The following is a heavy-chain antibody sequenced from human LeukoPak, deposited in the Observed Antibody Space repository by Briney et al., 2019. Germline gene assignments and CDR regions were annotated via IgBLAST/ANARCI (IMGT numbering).Heavy chain of an antibody. V-gene: IGHV4-38-2*02. D-gene: IGHD3-22*01. CDR1: GYSISSGYY. Sequence: SETLSLTCTVSGYSISSGYYWGWIRQPPGKGLEWIGSIYHSGSTYYNPSLKSRVTISVDTSKNQFSLKLSSVTAADTAVYYCARDGNYYDSSGYKPGKLNWFDPWGQGTLVTVSS. CDR3: ARDGNYYDSSGYKPGKLNWFDP. CDR2: IYHSGST. J-gene: IGHJ5*02.